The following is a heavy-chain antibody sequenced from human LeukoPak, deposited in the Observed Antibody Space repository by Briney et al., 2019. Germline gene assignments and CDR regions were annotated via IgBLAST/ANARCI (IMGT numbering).Heavy chain of an antibody. CDR3: ARGRYCSSTSCHQRTYYYYYYMDV. D-gene: IGHD2-2*01. Sequence: SETLSLTCAVYGGSFSGYYWSRIRQPPGKGLEWIGEINHSGSTNYNPSLKSRVTISVDTSKNQFSLKLSSVTAADTAVYYCARGRYCSSTSCHQRTYYYYYYMDVWGKGTTVTVSS. CDR2: INHSGST. CDR1: GGSFSGYY. J-gene: IGHJ6*03. V-gene: IGHV4-34*01.